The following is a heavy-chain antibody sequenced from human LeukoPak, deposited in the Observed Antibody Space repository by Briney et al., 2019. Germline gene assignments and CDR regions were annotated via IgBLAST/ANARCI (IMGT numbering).Heavy chain of an antibody. J-gene: IGHJ4*02. D-gene: IGHD5-18*01. CDR2: IYPGDSDT. CDR1: GSSFTSYW. Sequence: GASLKISCKGSGSSFTSYWIGWVRQMPGKGLEWMGIIYPGDSDTRYSTSFQGQVTISAAKSISTAYLQWSSLKASDTAMYYRARHGIQLWMDYWGQGTLVTVSS. CDR3: ARHGIQLWMDY. V-gene: IGHV5-51*01.